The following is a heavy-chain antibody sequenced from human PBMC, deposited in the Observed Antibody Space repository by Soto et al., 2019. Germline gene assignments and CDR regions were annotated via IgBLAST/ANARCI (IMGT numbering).Heavy chain of an antibody. CDR3: AGGLELSTGMDV. V-gene: IGHV1-69*13. CDR2: IIPIFGTA. J-gene: IGHJ6*02. D-gene: IGHD1-7*01. Sequence: GASVKVSCKASGGTFSSYAISWVRQAPGQGLEWMGGIIPIFGTANYAQKFQGRVTITADESTSTAYMELSSLRSEDTAVYYCAGGLELSTGMDVWGQGTTVTVSS. CDR1: GGTFSSYA.